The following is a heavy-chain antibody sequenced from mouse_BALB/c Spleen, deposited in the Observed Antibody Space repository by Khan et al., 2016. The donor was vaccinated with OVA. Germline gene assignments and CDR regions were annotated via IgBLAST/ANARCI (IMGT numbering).Heavy chain of an antibody. D-gene: IGHD2-10*02. CDR3: ARVYGGDFDY. CDR2: ISYSGNT. V-gene: IGHV3-2*02. CDR1: GYSITSDYA. J-gene: IGHJ2*01. Sequence: EVQLQESGLGLVKPSQSLSLTCTVTGYSITSDYAWNWIRQFPGNKLEWMGHISYSGNTKYNPSLKSRISVTRDTSKNQIFLQLNSVTAEDTATYYCARVYGGDFDYWGQGTTLTVSS.